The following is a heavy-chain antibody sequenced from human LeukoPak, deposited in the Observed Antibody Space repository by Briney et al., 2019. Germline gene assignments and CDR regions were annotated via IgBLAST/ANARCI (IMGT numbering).Heavy chain of an antibody. Sequence: SETLSLTCDVSGGSISSSNWWSWVRQPPGKGLEWIGEIYHSGSTNYNPSLKSRVTISVDKSKNQFSLKLSSVTAADTAVYYCARVGIVVVPAATRWFDPWGQGTLVTVSS. CDR3: ARVGIVVVPAATRWFDP. CDR1: GGSISSSNW. D-gene: IGHD2-2*01. V-gene: IGHV4-4*02. CDR2: IYHSGST. J-gene: IGHJ5*02.